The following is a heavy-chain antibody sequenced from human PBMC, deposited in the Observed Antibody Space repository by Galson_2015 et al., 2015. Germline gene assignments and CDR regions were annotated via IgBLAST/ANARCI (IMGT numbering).Heavy chain of an antibody. D-gene: IGHD3-10*01. CDR3: AKEGDGSGSYAFYFDY. V-gene: IGHV3-23*01. J-gene: IGHJ4*02. CDR2: ISGSGGGT. Sequence: SLRLSCAASGFTFSSYAMSWVRQAPGKGLEWVSAISGSGGGTYYADSVKGRFTISRDNSKNTLFLQMNSLRAEDTAVYYCAKEGDGSGSYAFYFDYWGQGTLVTVSS. CDR1: GFTFSSYA.